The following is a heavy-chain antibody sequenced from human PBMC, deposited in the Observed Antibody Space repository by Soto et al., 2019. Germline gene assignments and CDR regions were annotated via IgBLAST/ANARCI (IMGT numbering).Heavy chain of an antibody. CDR2: IIPILGIA. D-gene: IGHD3-10*01. V-gene: IGHV1-69*02. J-gene: IGHJ5*02. CDR1: GGTFSSYT. CDR3: AINLWFGDSRGPNWFDP. Sequence: ASVKVSCKASGGTFSSYTISWVRQAPGQGLEWMGRIIPILGIANYAQKFQGRVTITADKSTSTAYMELSSLRSEDTAVYYCAINLWFGDSRGPNWFDPWGQGTLVTVSS.